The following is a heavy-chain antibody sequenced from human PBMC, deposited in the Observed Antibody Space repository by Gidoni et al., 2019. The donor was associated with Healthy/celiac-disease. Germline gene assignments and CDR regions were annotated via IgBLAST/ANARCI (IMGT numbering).Heavy chain of an antibody. CDR3: ARKYYSSSSHVGYYYGMDV. CDR2: IIPILGIA. V-gene: IGHV1-69*02. J-gene: IGHJ6*02. D-gene: IGHD6-6*01. CDR1: GGTFSSYT. Sequence: QVQLVQSGAEVKKPGSSVKVSCKASGGTFSSYTISWVRQAPGQGLEWMGRIIPILGIANDAQKFQGRVTITADKSTSTAYMELSSLRSEDTAVYYCARKYYSSSSHVGYYYGMDVWGQGTTVTVSS.